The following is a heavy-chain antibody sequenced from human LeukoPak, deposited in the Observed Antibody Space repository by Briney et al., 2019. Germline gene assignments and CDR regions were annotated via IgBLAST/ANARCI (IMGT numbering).Heavy chain of an antibody. D-gene: IGHD5-24*01. Sequence: PSETLSLTCTVSDGSVSNYYWSWIRQPPGKGLEWIGYIFSSGTTNYNPSLRGRVAISVDTSKNQVSLNLRSVTAADTALYFCARNPPWASRGNAFYIWGQGTAVAVSS. V-gene: IGHV4-59*08. J-gene: IGHJ3*02. CDR1: DGSVSNYY. CDR2: IFSSGTT. CDR3: ARNPPWASRGNAFYI.